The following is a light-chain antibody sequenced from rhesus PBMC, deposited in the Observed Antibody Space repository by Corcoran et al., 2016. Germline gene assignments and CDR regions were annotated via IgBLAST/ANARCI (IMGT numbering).Light chain of an antibody. CDR3: QHYYTTPWT. Sequence: DIQMTQSPSSLSTSVGDRVTITCRASQGITNDLAWYQQRPGETPKLMIYEASILQSGIPSRFSCSRSGTDFTLTISSLQSEDFATYYCQHYYTTPWTFGQGTKVEIK. CDR1: QGITND. V-gene: IGKV1-25*01. CDR2: EAS. J-gene: IGKJ1*01.